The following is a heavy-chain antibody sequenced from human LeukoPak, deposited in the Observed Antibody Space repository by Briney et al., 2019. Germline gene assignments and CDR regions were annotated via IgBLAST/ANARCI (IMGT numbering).Heavy chain of an antibody. CDR1: GFPFSSYE. CDR2: ISTSGGTI. Sequence: GGSLGLSCAASGFPFSSYEMNWVRQAPGKGLEWVSYISTSGGTIYYADSVKGRFTISRDNAKNSLYLQMNSLRAEDTAVYYCARDSYYGGTQDYWGQGTLVTVSS. V-gene: IGHV3-48*03. J-gene: IGHJ4*02. D-gene: IGHD4-23*01. CDR3: ARDSYYGGTQDY.